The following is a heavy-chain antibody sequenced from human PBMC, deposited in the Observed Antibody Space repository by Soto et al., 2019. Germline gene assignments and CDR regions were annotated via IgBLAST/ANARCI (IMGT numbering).Heavy chain of an antibody. CDR3: ARDERDSCRGGNCFYFDL. CDR1: GYTFTGYY. J-gene: IGHJ4*02. Sequence: GASVKVSCKASGYTFTGYYVHWVREAPGQGLEWMGWINPETGGTSYAQKFQGRVTLSRDTSINTAYLELSSLRFDDAAVYFCARDERDSCRGGNCFYFDLWGQGTLVTVSS. D-gene: IGHD2-15*01. CDR2: INPETGGT. V-gene: IGHV1-2*02.